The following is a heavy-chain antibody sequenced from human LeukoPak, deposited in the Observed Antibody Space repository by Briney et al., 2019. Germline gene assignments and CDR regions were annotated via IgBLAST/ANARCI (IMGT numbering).Heavy chain of an antibody. D-gene: IGHD1-26*01. J-gene: IGHJ4*02. Sequence: SETLSLTCAVYGGSFSGYYWSWIRQPPGKGLEWIGEINHSGSTNYNPSLKSRVTISVDTSKNQFSLKLSSVTAADTAVYYCERAMRLRYSGSYQRLFDYWGQGTLVTVSS. CDR1: GGSFSGYY. CDR3: ERAMRLRYSGSYQRLFDY. CDR2: INHSGST. V-gene: IGHV4-34*01.